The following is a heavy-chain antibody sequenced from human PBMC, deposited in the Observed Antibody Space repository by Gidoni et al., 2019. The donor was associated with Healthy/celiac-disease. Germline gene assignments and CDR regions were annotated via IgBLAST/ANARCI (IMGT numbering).Heavy chain of an antibody. CDR3: ARDKKGGWPQLT. D-gene: IGHD1-1*01. J-gene: IGHJ4*02. Sequence: VQLQQSGPGLVKPSQTLSLTCTVSGGSISSGGYYCSWIRQHPGKGLEWIGYIYYSGSTYYNPSLKSRVTISVDTSKNQFSLKLSSVTAADTAVYYCARDKKGGWPQLTGGQGTLVTVSS. V-gene: IGHV4-31*03. CDR1: GGSISSGGYY. CDR2: IYYSGST.